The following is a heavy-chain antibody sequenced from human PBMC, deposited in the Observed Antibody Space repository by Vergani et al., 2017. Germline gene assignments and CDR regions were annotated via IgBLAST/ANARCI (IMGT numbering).Heavy chain of an antibody. D-gene: IGHD6-25*01. V-gene: IGHV5-51*01. CDR1: GYTFTNYW. Sequence: EVQLVQSGAEVKKPGESLKISCKGSGYTFTNYWIGWVRQMPGKGLEWMGIIYPGDSDTRYSPSFQGQVTISADKSIITAYLQWSSLKASDTAMYYCARGQRLAHDAFDIWGQGTMVTVSS. CDR2: IYPGDSDT. CDR3: ARGQRLAHDAFDI. J-gene: IGHJ3*02.